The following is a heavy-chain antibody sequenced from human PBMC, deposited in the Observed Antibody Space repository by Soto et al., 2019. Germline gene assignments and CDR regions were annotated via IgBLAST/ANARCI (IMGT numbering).Heavy chain of an antibody. CDR3: ARGRRSFYVDS. V-gene: IGHV1-8*01. J-gene: IGHJ4*02. CDR1: GYTFINYD. CDR2: MXPSNGNA. D-gene: IGHD3-10*01. Sequence: XXPGASARVSCKTSGYTFINYDINWVRQAPGQGLEWMGWMXPSNGNAVYAQNFQGRVTMTGNTSMNTAYLDLGSLTFADTAIYYCARGRRSFYVDSWGQGTLVTVSS.